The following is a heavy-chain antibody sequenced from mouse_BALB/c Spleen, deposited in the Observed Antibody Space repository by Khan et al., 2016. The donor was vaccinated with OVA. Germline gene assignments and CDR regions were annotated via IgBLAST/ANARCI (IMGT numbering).Heavy chain of an antibody. Sequence: VQLKESGPGLVKPSQSLSLTCTVTGYSITSDYAWNWIRQFPGNKLEWMGFISYSGNTNYNTSLKSRISITRDPSKNQFFLQLNSVTTEETATSVCARVYGGYFEYWGQGTTLTVSS. CDR2: ISYSGNT. V-gene: IGHV3-2*02. J-gene: IGHJ2*01. CDR3: ARVYGGYFEY. D-gene: IGHD1-1*01. CDR1: GYSITSDYA.